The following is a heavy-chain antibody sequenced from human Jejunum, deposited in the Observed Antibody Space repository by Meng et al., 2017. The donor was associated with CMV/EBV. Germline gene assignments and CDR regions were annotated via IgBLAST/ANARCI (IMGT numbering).Heavy chain of an antibody. Sequence: WMNWVRQAPGKGLVWVSRIDGDGSYTNYADSVKGRFTISRDNAKSTLFLEMNSLRVEDTAVYYCARDAAYCDGGGCYSAYYFDYWGQGARVTVSS. J-gene: IGHJ4*02. CDR3: ARDAAYCDGGGCYSAYYFDY. D-gene: IGHD2-15*01. CDR2: IDGDGSYT. V-gene: IGHV3-74*01. CDR1: W.